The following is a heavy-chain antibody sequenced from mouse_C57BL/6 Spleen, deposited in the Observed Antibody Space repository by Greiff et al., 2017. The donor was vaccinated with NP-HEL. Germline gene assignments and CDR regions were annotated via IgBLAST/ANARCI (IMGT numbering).Heavy chain of an antibody. J-gene: IGHJ2*01. Sequence: EVKLVESGPGLVKPSQSLSLTCSVTGYSITSGYYWNWIRQFPGNKLEWMGYISYDGSNNYNPSLKNRISITRDTSKNQFFLKLNSVTTEDTATYYCARELRGYWGQGTTLTVSS. CDR1: GYSITSGYY. D-gene: IGHD1-1*01. V-gene: IGHV3-6*01. CDR2: ISYDGSN. CDR3: ARELRGY.